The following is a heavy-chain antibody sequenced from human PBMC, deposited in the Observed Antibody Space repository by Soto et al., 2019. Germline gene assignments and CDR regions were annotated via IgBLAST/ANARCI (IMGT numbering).Heavy chain of an antibody. CDR1: GGSISSSSYY. D-gene: IGHD6-13*01. CDR2: IYYSGST. CDR3: ARRGIAAAGTRIFDY. V-gene: IGHV4-39*01. Sequence: ASETLSLTCTVSGGSISSSSYYWGWIRQPPGKGLEWIGSIYYSGSTYYNPSLKSRVTISVDTSKNQFSLKLSSVTAADTAVYYCARRGIAAAGTRIFDYWGQGTLVTVSS. J-gene: IGHJ4*02.